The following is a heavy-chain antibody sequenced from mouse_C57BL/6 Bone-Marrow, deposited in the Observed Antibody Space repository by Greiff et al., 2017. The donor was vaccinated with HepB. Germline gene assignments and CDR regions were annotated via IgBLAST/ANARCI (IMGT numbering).Heavy chain of an antibody. J-gene: IGHJ2*01. CDR3: ARDGRYGYAFDD. CDR2: INYDGSST. D-gene: IGHD2-2*01. CDR1: GFTFSDYY. V-gene: IGHV5-16*01. Sequence: DVKLVESEGGLVQPGSSMKLSCTASGFTFSDYYMAWVRQVPEKGLEWVANINYDGSSTYYLDSLKSRFIISRDNAKNILYLQMSSLKSEDTATYYCARDGRYGYAFDDWGQGTTLTVSS.